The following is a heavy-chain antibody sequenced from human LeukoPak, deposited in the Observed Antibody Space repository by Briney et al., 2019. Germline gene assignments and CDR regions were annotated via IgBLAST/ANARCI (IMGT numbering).Heavy chain of an antibody. J-gene: IGHJ4*02. V-gene: IGHV3-30*04. CDR1: GFAFNSYA. CDR3: AKDVPTAYFDY. Sequence: GTSLRLSCAASGFAFNSYAMHWVRQAPGKGLEWLAVVSSHGVDKFYADSVKGRFTISRDNSKTTLYLQMNSLRAEDTAVYYCAKDVPTAYFDYWGQGTLVTVSS. CDR2: VSSHGVDK. D-gene: IGHD2-2*01.